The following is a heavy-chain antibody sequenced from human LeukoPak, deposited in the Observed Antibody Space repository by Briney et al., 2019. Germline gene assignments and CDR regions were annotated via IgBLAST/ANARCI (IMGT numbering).Heavy chain of an antibody. V-gene: IGHV3-73*01. CDR1: GFTFSGSA. J-gene: IGHJ4*02. D-gene: IGHD6-19*01. Sequence: GGSLRLSCAASGFTFSGSAMHWVRQASGKGLEWVGRIGSKANSYATAYAASVKGRFTISRDDSKNTAYLQMNSLKTEDTAVYYCTAHFYSSGWFPRDYWGQGTLVTVSS. CDR3: TAHFYSSGWFPRDY. CDR2: IGSKANSYAT.